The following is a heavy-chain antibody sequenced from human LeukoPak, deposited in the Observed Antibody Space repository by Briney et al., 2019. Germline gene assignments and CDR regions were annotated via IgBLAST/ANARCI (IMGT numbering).Heavy chain of an antibody. CDR3: ARESNYYDSSGYAFDFQH. J-gene: IGHJ1*01. Sequence: ASVKVSCKASGGTFSSYAISWVRQAPGQGLEWMGGIIPIFGTANYAQKFQGRVTITADESTSTAYMELSSLRSEDTAAYYCARESNYYDSSGYAFDFQHWGQGTLVTVSS. V-gene: IGHV1-69*01. CDR2: IIPIFGTA. CDR1: GGTFSSYA. D-gene: IGHD3-22*01.